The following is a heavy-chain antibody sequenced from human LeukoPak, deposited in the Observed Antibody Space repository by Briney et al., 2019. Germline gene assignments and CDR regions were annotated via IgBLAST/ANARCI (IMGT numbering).Heavy chain of an antibody. Sequence: GAALRLSCASPGFTFIYYSMNWVRQAPGKGLEWISYSNTHGTISYADSVKGRFTISRDNAENSLYLQMNSLRDEDTAFYFCVRDRDYAFDFWGQGTMVTVSS. J-gene: IGHJ3*01. CDR2: SNTHGTI. CDR3: VRDRDYAFDF. CDR1: GFTFIYYS. V-gene: IGHV3-48*02.